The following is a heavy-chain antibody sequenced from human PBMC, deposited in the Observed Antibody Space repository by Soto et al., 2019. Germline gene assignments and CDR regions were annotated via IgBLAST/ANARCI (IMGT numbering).Heavy chain of an antibody. Sequence: PSETLFLTCKVSGGALDRGGYYWCWIRLHPGKGLEWISHIYYTGSAYYKPSLKSRVSMSIDTSQNQFSLELISVTAADTAVYYCARVGTSYARRGLDVWGQGTTVTVS. J-gene: IGHJ6*02. CDR2: IYYTGSA. D-gene: IGHD7-27*01. CDR3: ARVGTSYARRGLDV. CDR1: GGALDRGGYY. V-gene: IGHV4-31*03.